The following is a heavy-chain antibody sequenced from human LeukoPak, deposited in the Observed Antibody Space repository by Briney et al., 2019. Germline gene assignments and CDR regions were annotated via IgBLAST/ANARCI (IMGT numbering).Heavy chain of an antibody. V-gene: IGHV4-59*03. CDR3: AGPHYSSGWLDY. J-gene: IGHJ4*02. Sequence: SETLSLTCSVSGGSIDSYYWNWIRQTPGKGLEWVGYIYSTGSATYNPSLRGRVTMSIDTSKNQFYLTLNSVTAADTAVCYCAGPHYSSGWLDYWGRGTLVTVSS. D-gene: IGHD6-19*01. CDR2: IYSTGSA. CDR1: GGSIDSYY.